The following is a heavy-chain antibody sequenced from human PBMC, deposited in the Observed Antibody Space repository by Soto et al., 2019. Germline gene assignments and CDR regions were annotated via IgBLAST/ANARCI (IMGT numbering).Heavy chain of an antibody. CDR2: VSANGIYT. V-gene: IGHV3-74*01. J-gene: IGHJ4*02. CDR1: GLTFSSYW. D-gene: IGHD2-21*02. CDR3: AGGDCDVTDCPPDS. Sequence: GGSLRLSCAASGLTFSSYWMHWVRQAPGQGPVWVSRVSANGIYTTYADSVKGRFTISRDNAKNTLYLRMNSLRAEDTAIYYCAGGDCDVTDCPPDSWGQGTLVTVSS.